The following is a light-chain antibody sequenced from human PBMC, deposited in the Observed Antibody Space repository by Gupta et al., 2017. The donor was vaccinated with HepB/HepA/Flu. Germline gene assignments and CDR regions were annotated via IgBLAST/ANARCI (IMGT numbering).Light chain of an antibody. J-gene: IGKJ5*01. V-gene: IGKV3-11*01. CDR2: DAS. CDR3: QQRSNWPST. CDR1: QSLSSY. Sequence: EIVLTQSPATLSLSPGERATLSCRASQSLSSYLAWYQQKSGQAPRLLIYDASNRATGIPARFSGSGSGTDFTLTISSLEPEDFAVYYCQQRSNWPSTFGQGTRLEIK.